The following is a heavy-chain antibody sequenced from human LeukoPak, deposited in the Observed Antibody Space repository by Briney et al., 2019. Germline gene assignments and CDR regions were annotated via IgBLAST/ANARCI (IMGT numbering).Heavy chain of an antibody. CDR2: ISYGGST. J-gene: IGHJ6*02. D-gene: IGHD2-2*01. CDR3: ARGVCTSTSCFAGDYGMDV. V-gene: IGHV4-59*08. Sequence: SETLSLTCTVSGGSISSYYWSWIRQPPGKGLEWIGYISYGGSTKYNPSLKSRVTISVDTSKNHFSLKLGSVTAADTAVYYCARGVCTSTSCFAGDYGMDVWGQGTTVTVSS. CDR1: GGSISSYY.